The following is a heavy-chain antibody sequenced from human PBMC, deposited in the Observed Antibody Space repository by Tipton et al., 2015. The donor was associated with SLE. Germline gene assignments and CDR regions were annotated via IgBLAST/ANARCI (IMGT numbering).Heavy chain of an antibody. J-gene: IGHJ3*02. V-gene: IGHV4-59*06. CDR1: GGSISGYH. CDR2: IYYSGNT. Sequence: TLSLTCTVSGGSISGYHWSWLRQPPGKGLEWIGYIYYSGNTYYNPSLGSRLTISVDTSKDQFSLRLTSVTAADTAVYYCARTLDALDIWSQGTMVTVSS. D-gene: IGHD1/OR15-1a*01. CDR3: ARTLDALDI.